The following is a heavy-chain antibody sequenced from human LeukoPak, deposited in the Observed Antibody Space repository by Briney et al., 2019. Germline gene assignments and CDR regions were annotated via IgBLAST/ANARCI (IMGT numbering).Heavy chain of an antibody. Sequence: GGSLRISCATSKLTFSSYEMMWVRQAPGKGLELLSYISTSGDTRLFADSVRGRFTTSRDNAKNSLYLQMNGLRAEDTAVYYCVREGHYYFDYWGQGMLVTVSS. CDR3: VREGHYYFDY. V-gene: IGHV3-48*03. CDR2: ISTSGDTR. CDR1: KLTFSSYE. J-gene: IGHJ4*02.